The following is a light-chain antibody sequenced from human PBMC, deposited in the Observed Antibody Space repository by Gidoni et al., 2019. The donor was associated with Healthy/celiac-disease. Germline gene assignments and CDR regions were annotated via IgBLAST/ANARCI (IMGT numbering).Light chain of an antibody. V-gene: IGKV1-9*01. CDR3: QQLNSYPLT. Sequence: DIQLTQSPSFLSASVGDRVTITCRASQGIISYLAWYQQKPGKAPKLLIYAASTLQSGVPSRFSGSGSGTEFTLTISSLQPEDCATYYCQQLNSYPLTFGGGTKVEIK. CDR1: QGIISY. CDR2: AAS. J-gene: IGKJ4*01.